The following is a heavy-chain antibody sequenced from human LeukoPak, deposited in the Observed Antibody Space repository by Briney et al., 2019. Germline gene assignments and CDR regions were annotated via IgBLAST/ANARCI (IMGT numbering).Heavy chain of an antibody. CDR3: AKEYSSGWFDEGPTDY. Sequence: PGASLSLSCAASAFTFSSYAMSWVRQAPGQGPEWVSAISGSGGSTYYADSVKGRFTISRDNSKNTLYLQMNSLRAEDTAVYYRAKEYSSGWFDEGPTDYWGQGTLVTVSS. CDR2: ISGSGGST. J-gene: IGHJ4*02. D-gene: IGHD6-19*01. CDR1: AFTFSSYA. V-gene: IGHV3-23*01.